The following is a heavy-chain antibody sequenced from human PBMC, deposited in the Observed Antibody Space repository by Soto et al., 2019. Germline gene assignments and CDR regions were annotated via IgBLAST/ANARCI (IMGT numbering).Heavy chain of an antibody. Sequence: EVQVLESGGGLVQPGGSLRLSCGISRLTFSNYALNWVRQAPGKGLEWVSSISGSGDTTYYADSVKGRFTISRDNSKNTLYLQMNSLRVEDTALYYCAKADYSYSWAPGDYWGQGTLVTVSS. CDR3: AKADYSYSWAPGDY. V-gene: IGHV3-23*01. J-gene: IGHJ4*02. CDR1: RLTFSNYA. CDR2: ISGSGDTT. D-gene: IGHD6-13*01.